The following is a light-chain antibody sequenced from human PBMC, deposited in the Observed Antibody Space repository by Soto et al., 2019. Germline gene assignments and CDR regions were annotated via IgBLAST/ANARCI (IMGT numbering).Light chain of an antibody. CDR1: QSVSSY. V-gene: IGKV3-11*01. CDR2: DAS. Sequence: EIVLTQSPATLSLSPGERATLSCRASQSVSSYLAWYQQKPCQAPRLLIYDASNRATGIPARFRGSGSGTDVTLTSSSLEPEDFAVYYCQQRSNWPPYTFGQGTKLEIK. J-gene: IGKJ2*01. CDR3: QQRSNWPPYT.